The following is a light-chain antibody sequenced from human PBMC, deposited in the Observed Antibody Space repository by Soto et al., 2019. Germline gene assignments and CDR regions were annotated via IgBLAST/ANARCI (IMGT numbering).Light chain of an antibody. V-gene: IGKV1-5*01. J-gene: IGKJ2*01. CDR2: DAS. CDR1: QSISSW. Sequence: DIQMTQSPSTLSASVGDRVTITCRASQSISSWLAWYQQKPGKAPKVLIYDASSLESGVPSRLSGSGSGTEFTLTISSLQPDDFATYYCQQYNSYSSFTFGQGTKREIK. CDR3: QQYNSYSSFT.